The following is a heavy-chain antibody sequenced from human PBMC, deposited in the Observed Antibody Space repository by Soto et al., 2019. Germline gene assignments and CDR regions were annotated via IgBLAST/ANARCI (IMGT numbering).Heavy chain of an antibody. Sequence: QVQLQESGPGLVKPSQTLSLTCTVSGGSITSSGYYWSWIRQHPGEGLEWIGFTSNSGSTSYNPPLKSRVTISVDTSLNQFSLNLKSVTAADTAVYYCARGGGSTKVDYWGQGTLVTVSP. CDR3: ARGGGSTKVDY. CDR1: GGSITSSGYY. V-gene: IGHV4-31*03. J-gene: IGHJ4*02. CDR2: TSNSGST. D-gene: IGHD2-2*01.